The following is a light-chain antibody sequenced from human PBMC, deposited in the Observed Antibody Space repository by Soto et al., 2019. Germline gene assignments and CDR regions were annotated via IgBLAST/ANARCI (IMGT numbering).Light chain of an antibody. CDR1: QSFSRF. Sequence: EVVMPQSPSTLSVGPGGRAAISCGASQSFSRFVAWYQQKPGQAPRLLIYGTSTRVTGIPARFSGSGSGTEFTLTISSLQSEDFAVYYCQQYYNWPLTFGGGTKVDNK. J-gene: IGKJ4*01. V-gene: IGKV3-15*01. CDR2: GTS. CDR3: QQYYNWPLT.